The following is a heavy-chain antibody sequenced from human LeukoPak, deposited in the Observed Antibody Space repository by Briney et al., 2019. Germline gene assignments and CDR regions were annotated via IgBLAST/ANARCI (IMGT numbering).Heavy chain of an antibody. J-gene: IGHJ6*02. CDR2: ISPGGGST. Sequence: GGSLRLSCAASGFTFSSYAMSWVRQAPGKGLEWVSAISPGGGSTYYADSVKGRFTISRDNSKNSLYLQMNSLRAEDTAVYYCAKALYDSSGYYVFDYYYYDMDVWGQGTTVTVSS. CDR3: AKALYDSSGYYVFDYYYYDMDV. CDR1: GFTFSSYA. D-gene: IGHD3-22*01. V-gene: IGHV3-23*01.